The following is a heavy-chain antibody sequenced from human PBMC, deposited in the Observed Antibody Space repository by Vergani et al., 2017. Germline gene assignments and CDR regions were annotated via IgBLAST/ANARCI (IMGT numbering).Heavy chain of an antibody. J-gene: IGHJ4*02. CDR3: ARAWVFGVVTTIYYFDY. V-gene: IGHV4-34*01. CDR1: GGSFSGYY. CDR2: INHSGST. Sequence: QVQLQQWGAGLLKPSETLSLTCAVYGGSFSGYYWSWIRQPPGKGLEWIGEINHSGSTNYNPSLKSRVTISVDTSKNQFSLKLSSVTAADTAVYYCARAWVFGVVTTIYYFDYWGQGTLVTVSS. D-gene: IGHD3-3*01.